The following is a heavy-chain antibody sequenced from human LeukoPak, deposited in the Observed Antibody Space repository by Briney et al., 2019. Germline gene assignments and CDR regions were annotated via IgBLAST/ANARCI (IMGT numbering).Heavy chain of an antibody. Sequence: SETLSLTCAVYGGSFSGYYWSWIRQPPGKGLEWIGEINHSGSTNYNPSLKSRVTISVDTSKNQFSLKLSSVTAADTAVYYCARGRGAVAGNLYYYYMDVWGKGTTVTVSS. J-gene: IGHJ6*03. CDR3: ARGRGAVAGNLYYYYMDV. CDR1: GGSFSGYY. V-gene: IGHV4-34*01. CDR2: INHSGST. D-gene: IGHD6-19*01.